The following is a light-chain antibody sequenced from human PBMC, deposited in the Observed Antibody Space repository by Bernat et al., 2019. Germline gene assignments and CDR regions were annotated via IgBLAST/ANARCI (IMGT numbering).Light chain of an antibody. Sequence: DIQMTQSPSSLSASVGDRVTITCRASQGISNNFAWFQQKPGKAPKSLIYDASNLQSGVPSKFSGSGSGTDFTLPISNLQPEDVATYYCQQYKSYPYTFGRGTKVEIK. CDR2: DAS. CDR1: QGISNN. CDR3: QQYKSYPYT. V-gene: IGKV1-16*02. J-gene: IGKJ4*01.